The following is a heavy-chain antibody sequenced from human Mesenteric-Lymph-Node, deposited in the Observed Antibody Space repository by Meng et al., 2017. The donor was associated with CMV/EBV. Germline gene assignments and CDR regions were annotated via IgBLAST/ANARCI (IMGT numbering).Heavy chain of an antibody. CDR2: TYRGGTT. D-gene: IGHD2/OR15-2a*01. J-gene: IGHJ4*02. Sequence: GESLKISCVVSGFVVNSNYMSWVRQAPGKGLEWVSGTYRGGTTYYADSVKGRFTIFSDNSKNILYLQMDSLRAEDTAVYYCVRLQTANGEYFDYWGQGTPVTVSS. CDR1: GFVVNSNY. V-gene: IGHV3-53*01. CDR3: VRLQTANGEYFDY.